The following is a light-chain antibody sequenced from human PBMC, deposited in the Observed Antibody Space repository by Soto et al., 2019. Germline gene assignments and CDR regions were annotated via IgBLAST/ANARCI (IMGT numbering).Light chain of an antibody. CDR3: QQYDAYPWT. CDR1: QSVGSW. V-gene: IGKV1-5*03. Sequence: DIQMAQCPSTLSASVGDRVTITCRASQSVGSWLAWYQQKPGKAPKYLIYKASILESGVPSRFSGSGSGTAFTLTISSRQPDDFATYYCQQYDAYPWTFGQGTKLDFK. J-gene: IGKJ2*02. CDR2: KAS.